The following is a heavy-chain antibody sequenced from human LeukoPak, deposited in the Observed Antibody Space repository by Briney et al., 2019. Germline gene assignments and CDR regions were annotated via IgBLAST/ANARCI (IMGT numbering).Heavy chain of an antibody. Sequence: GGSLRLSCAASGFTFSGSAMHWVRQAPGKGLEYVSAISSNGGSTYYADSVKGRFTISRDNSKNTLYLQMSSLRAEDTAVYYCVKSDIVATSDFDYWGQGTLVTVSS. D-gene: IGHD5-12*01. CDR3: VKSDIVATSDFDY. V-gene: IGHV3-64D*09. CDR2: ISSNGGST. CDR1: GFTFSGSA. J-gene: IGHJ4*02.